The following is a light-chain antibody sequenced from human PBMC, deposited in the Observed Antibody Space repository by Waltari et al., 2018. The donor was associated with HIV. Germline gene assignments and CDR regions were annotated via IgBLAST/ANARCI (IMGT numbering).Light chain of an antibody. Sequence: SYVLTQPPSVSVAPGQTARITCGGNKIGSKSVHGYQQKPGQAPVFVVYDDSDRPSGIPERFSGSNSGNTATLTISRVEAGDEADYFCLVWDTSSDLVVFGGGTKLTVL. CDR3: LVWDTSSDLVV. V-gene: IGLV3-21*02. CDR2: DDS. J-gene: IGLJ2*01. CDR1: KIGSKS.